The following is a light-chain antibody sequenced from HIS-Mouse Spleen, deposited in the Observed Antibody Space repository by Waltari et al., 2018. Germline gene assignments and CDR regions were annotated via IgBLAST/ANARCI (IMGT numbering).Light chain of an antibody. CDR2: EGS. CDR1: SSDVGSYNL. V-gene: IGLV2-23*01. J-gene: IGLJ3*02. Sequence: QSALTQPASVSGSPGQSITISCTGTSSDVGSYNLVSWYQQHPGKAPKLMIYEGSKRPSGVSNRFSGSKSGNTAYLTISGLQAAVEADYYCCSCAGSSTCVFGRGTRLTVL. CDR3: CSCAGSSTCV.